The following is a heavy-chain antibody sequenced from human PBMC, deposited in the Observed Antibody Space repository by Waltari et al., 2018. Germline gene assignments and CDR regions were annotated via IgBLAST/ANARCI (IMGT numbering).Heavy chain of an antibody. D-gene: IGHD5-12*01. CDR1: GGSISSSSYY. V-gene: IGHV4-39*07. Sequence: QLQLQESGPGLVKPSETLSLTCTVSGGSISSSSYYWGWIRQPPGKGLEWIGSIYYSGSTYYNPSLKSRVTISVDTSKNQFSLKLSSVTAADTAVYYCARDSRKATANSGVDYWGQGTLVTVSS. CDR3: ARDSRKATANSGVDY. CDR2: IYYSGST. J-gene: IGHJ4*02.